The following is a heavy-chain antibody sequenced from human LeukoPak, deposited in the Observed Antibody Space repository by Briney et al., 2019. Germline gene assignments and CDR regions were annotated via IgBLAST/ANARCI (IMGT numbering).Heavy chain of an antibody. CDR3: ARDQMPVSPLINWFDP. D-gene: IGHD2-2*01. J-gene: IGHJ5*02. V-gene: IGHV1-46*01. CDR2: INPSGGST. CDR1: GYTFTSYY. Sequence: ASVKVSCKASGYTFTSYYMHWVRQAPGQGLEWMGIINPSGGSTSYAQKFQGGVTMTRDTSTSTVYMELSSLRSEDTAVYYCARDQMPVSPLINWFDPWGQGTLVTVSS.